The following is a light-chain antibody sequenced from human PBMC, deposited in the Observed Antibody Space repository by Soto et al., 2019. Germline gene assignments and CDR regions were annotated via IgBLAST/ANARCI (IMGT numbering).Light chain of an antibody. CDR3: SSYTTSSTYV. Sequence: ALTQPASVSGYPGQSITISCTGASSDVGAYNYVAWCQQHPGKGPKLLIYDVSNRPSGFSSRFSGSKSGNTASLTISGLRAEDEADYFCSSYTTSSTYVFGTGTKVTVL. V-gene: IGLV2-14*01. J-gene: IGLJ1*01. CDR2: DVS. CDR1: SSDVGAYNY.